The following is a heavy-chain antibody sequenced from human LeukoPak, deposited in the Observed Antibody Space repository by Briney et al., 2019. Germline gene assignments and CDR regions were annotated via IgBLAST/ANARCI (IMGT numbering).Heavy chain of an antibody. CDR1: GGSFSGYY. J-gene: IGHJ5*02. D-gene: IGHD2-15*01. Sequence: PSETLSLTCAVYGGSFSGYYWSWIRQPPGKGLEWIGEINHSGSTNYNPSLKSRVTISVDTSKNQFSLKLSSVTAADTAVYYCAGSDLGYCSGGSRYSPWFDPWGQGTLVTVSS. V-gene: IGHV4-34*01. CDR3: AGSDLGYCSGGSRYSPWFDP. CDR2: INHSGST.